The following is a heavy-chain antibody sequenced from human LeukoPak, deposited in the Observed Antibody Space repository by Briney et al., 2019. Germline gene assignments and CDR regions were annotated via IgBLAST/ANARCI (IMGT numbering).Heavy chain of an antibody. Sequence: GGSLRLSCAASGFTFRRHWMSWVRQAPGKGLEWVAHIKQDGSRQYYVDSVKGRFTISRDNAKSSQYLQMNSLRAEDTAVYYCARGRDRGVIAHDAFDIWGHGTMVTVSS. V-gene: IGHV3-7*01. CDR2: IKQDGSRQ. D-gene: IGHD3-10*01. CDR3: ARGRDRGVIAHDAFDI. J-gene: IGHJ3*02. CDR1: GFTFRRHW.